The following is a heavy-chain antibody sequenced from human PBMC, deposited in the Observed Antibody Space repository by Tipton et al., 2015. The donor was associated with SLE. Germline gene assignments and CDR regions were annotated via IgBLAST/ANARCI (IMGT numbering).Heavy chain of an antibody. J-gene: IGHJ4*02. CDR3: ARDPRYCSGGSCDHFDY. V-gene: IGHV4-34*01. CDR2: INHSGST. Sequence: TLSLTCAVYGGSFSGYYWSWIRQPPGKGLEWIGEINHSGSTNYNPSPKSRVTISVDTSKNQFSLKLSSVTAADTAVYYCARDPRYCSGGSCDHFDYWGQGTLVTVSS. D-gene: IGHD2-15*01. CDR1: GGSFSGYY.